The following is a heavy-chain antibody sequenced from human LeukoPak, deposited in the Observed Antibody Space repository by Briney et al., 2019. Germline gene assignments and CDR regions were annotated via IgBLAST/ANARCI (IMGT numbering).Heavy chain of an antibody. CDR2: INPNSGGT. CDR3: ARVPLLITGTTYFDY. D-gene: IGHD1-7*01. J-gene: IGHJ4*02. CDR1: GYTFTGYY. Sequence: GASVKVSCKASGYTFTGYYMHWVRQAPGQGLEWMGWINPNSGGTNYAQKFQGRVTMTRDTSISTAYMELSRLRSDDTAVYYCARVPLLITGTTYFDYWGQGTLVTVSS. V-gene: IGHV1-2*02.